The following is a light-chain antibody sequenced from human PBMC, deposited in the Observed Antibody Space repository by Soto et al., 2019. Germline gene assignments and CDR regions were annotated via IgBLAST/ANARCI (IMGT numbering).Light chain of an antibody. J-gene: IGKJ3*01. V-gene: IGKV1-39*01. Sequence: DIQMTQSPSSLSASVGDGVTITCRASQRISHYLNWYQQKPGKAPKLLIYAASSLQSGVPSRFSGSGSGTDFTLTISSLPPEDFATYYCQQSYSTLFTFGHGTKVDIK. CDR2: AAS. CDR1: QRISHY. CDR3: QQSYSTLFT.